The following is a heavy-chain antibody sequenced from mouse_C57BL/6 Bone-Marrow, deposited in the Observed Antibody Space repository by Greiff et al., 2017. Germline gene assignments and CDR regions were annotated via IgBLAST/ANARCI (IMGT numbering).Heavy chain of an antibody. CDR1: GFTFSSYA. Sequence: EVQLVESGGGLVKPGGSLKLSCAASGFTFSSYAMSWVRQTPEKRLEWVATISDGGSYTYYPDNVTGRFTISRDNAKNNLYLQMSHLKSCETAMYYCARDRSRSAQASFDYWGQGTTLTVSS. D-gene: IGHD3-2*02. CDR2: ISDGGSYT. V-gene: IGHV5-4*01. J-gene: IGHJ2*01. CDR3: ARDRSRSAQASFDY.